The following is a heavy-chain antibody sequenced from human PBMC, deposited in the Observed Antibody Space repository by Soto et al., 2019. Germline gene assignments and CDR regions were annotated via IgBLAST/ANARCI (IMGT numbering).Heavy chain of an antibody. Sequence: PGGSLRLPCAASGFTSSIYAMHWVRQAPCKGPEWVAVISYDGSNKYYADSVKGRFTISRDNSKNTLYLQMNSLRAEDTAVYYCARDQKGPLSSSWYLAYYYYGMDVWGKGTTVTV. V-gene: IGHV3-30-3*01. CDR3: ARDQKGPLSSSWYLAYYYYGMDV. D-gene: IGHD6-13*01. J-gene: IGHJ6*04. CDR2: ISYDGSNK. CDR1: GFTSSIYA.